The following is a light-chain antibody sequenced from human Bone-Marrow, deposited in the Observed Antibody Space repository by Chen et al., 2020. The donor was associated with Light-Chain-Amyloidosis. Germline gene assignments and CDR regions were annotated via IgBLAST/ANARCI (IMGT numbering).Light chain of an antibody. CDR3: QSADSSGTYEVI. V-gene: IGLV3-25*03. J-gene: IGLJ2*01. CDR1: DLPTKY. CDR2: RDT. Sequence: SSALTQPPSVSVSPGPPARITCSGDDLPTKYAYWYQQKPGPAPVLVIHRDTERPSGISERCSGSSSGTTATLTISGVQAEDEADYHCQSADSSGTYEVIFGGGTKLTVL.